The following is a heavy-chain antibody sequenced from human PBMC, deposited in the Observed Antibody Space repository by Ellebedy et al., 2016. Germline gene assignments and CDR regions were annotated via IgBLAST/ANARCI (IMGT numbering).Heavy chain of an antibody. CDR2: IKQDGSEK. D-gene: IGHD4-17*01. J-gene: IGHJ4*02. V-gene: IGHV3-7*03. CDR3: ARAGDRGAVDY. Sequence: GGSLKISCAASGFTFSDYYMSWIRQAPGKGLEWVANIKQDGSEKYYVDSVKGRFTISRDNAKNSLYLQMNGLRAEDTAVYYCARAGDRGAVDYWGQGTLVTVSS. CDR1: GFTFSDYY.